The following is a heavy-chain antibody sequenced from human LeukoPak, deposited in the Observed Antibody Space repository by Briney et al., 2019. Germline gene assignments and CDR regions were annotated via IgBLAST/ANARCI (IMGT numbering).Heavy chain of an antibody. D-gene: IGHD3-22*01. V-gene: IGHV4-34*01. CDR3: ARGLLTYYYDSSGYYYRRLASAVFDY. CDR2: INHSGST. Sequence: PSETLSLTCAVYGGSFSGYYWSWIRQPPGKGLEWIGEINHSGSTNYNPSLKSRVTISVDTSKNQFSLKLSSVTAADTAVYYCARGLLTYYYDSSGYYYRRLASAVFDYWGQGTPVTVSS. CDR1: GGSFSGYY. J-gene: IGHJ4*02.